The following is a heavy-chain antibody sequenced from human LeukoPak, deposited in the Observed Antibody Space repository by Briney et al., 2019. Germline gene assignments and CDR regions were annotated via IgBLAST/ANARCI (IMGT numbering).Heavy chain of an antibody. CDR2: IYYSGST. CDR1: GGSISSYY. V-gene: IGHV4-59*01. J-gene: IGHJ6*02. D-gene: IGHD1-1*01. CDR3: ARLSVESLMTVYYYYGMDV. Sequence: SETLSLTCTVSGGSISSYYWSWIRQPPGKGLEWMGHIYYSGSTNYNPSLKSRVTISVDTSKNQFSLKLSSVTAADTAVYYCARLSVESLMTVYYYYGMDVWGQGTTVTVSS.